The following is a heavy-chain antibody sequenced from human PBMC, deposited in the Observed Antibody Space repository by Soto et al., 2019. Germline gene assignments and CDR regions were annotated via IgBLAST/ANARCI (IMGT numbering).Heavy chain of an antibody. CDR1: GYTFTSYG. Sequence: QVQLVQSGAEVKKPGASVKVSCKASGYTFTSYGISWVRQAPGQGLEWMGWISAYNGNTNYAQKLQGRVTMTTDTSASTAYMELRSLRSDDTAVYYCARVIEVLYAEGAGYFDLWGRGTLVTVSS. CDR3: ARVIEVLYAEGAGYFDL. CDR2: ISAYNGNT. J-gene: IGHJ2*01. V-gene: IGHV1-18*01. D-gene: IGHD1-26*01.